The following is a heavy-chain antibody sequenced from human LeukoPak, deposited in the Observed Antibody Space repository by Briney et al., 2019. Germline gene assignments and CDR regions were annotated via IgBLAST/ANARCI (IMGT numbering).Heavy chain of an antibody. V-gene: IGHV4-34*01. CDR2: INHREII. CDR1: GGSFSGHY. CDR3: AMYYYGSGSPPSHYYYYYMDV. Sequence: SSETLSLTCAVSGGSFSGHYWSWIRQPPGKGLEWIGEINHREIINYNPSLKSRVTISVDTSKNQFSLKLSSVTAADTAVYYCAMYYYGSGSPPSHYYYYYMDVWGKGTTVTISS. D-gene: IGHD3-10*01. J-gene: IGHJ6*03.